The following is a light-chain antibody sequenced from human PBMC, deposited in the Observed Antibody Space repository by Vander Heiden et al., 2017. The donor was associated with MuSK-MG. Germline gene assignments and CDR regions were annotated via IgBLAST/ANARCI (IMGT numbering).Light chain of an antibody. CDR1: SLRRYY. CDR3: GSRDSYYDPLV. V-gene: IGLV3-19*01. J-gene: IGLJ3*02. Sequence: SSGLTQDPALSVTLVQPVTITCQGDSLRRYYATWYQQKPGQAPVLVGYGHNYRPSGLPDRFPGSSSGDTASLTITATQAEDEAAYPCGSRDSYYDPLVFGGGTKLTVL. CDR2: GHN.